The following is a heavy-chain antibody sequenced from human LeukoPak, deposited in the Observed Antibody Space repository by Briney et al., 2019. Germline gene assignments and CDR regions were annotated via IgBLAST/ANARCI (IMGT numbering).Heavy chain of an antibody. Sequence: PSETLSLTCTVSGGSISSYYWSWIRQPPGKGLEWIGYIYYSGSTNYNPSLKSPVTISVDTSKNQFSLKLSSVTAADTAVYYCARLARLSGYSSGWYLGYYMDVWGKGTTVTVSS. CDR1: GGSISSYY. V-gene: IGHV4-59*12. J-gene: IGHJ6*03. CDR2: IYYSGST. CDR3: ARLARLSGYSSGWYLGYYMDV. D-gene: IGHD6-19*01.